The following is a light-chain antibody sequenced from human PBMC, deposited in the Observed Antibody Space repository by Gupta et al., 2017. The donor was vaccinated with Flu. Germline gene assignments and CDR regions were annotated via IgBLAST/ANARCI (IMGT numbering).Light chain of an antibody. V-gene: IGLV2-8*01. J-gene: IGLJ1*01. CDR1: GGDVGGYTY. CDR2: ELS. Sequence: TVTTSTTGAGGDVGGYTYVSWYQHHPGNPLMLMIYELSRRTSEVPDRFSASKSGTTASLTVSGVQAEDEADYYCGSYADGRYVFGTGTKVTVL. CDR3: GSYADGRYV.